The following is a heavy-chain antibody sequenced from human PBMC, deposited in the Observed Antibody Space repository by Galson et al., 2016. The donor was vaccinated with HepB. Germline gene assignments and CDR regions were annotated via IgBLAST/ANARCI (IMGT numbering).Heavy chain of an antibody. V-gene: IGHV3-49*03. Sequence: SLRLSCATSGFTFADHPVSWFRQAPGKGQESVGFIRSKDYGATTAYAASVQGRFTISRDESEITAYLQMNGLKSEDTAIYYCSRVAMAVAGNWYFDLWGRGTLVTVSS. CDR3: SRVAMAVAGNWYFDL. J-gene: IGHJ2*01. CDR1: GFTFADHP. D-gene: IGHD6-19*01. CDR2: IRSKDYGATT.